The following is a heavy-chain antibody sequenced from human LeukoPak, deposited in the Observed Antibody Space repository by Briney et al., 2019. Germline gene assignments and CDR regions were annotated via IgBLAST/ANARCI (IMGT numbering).Heavy chain of an antibody. CDR3: ARDRPHNWFDP. CDR2: IHPGVGAT. J-gene: IGHJ5*02. CDR1: GYTFSTYY. V-gene: IGHV1-46*01. Sequence: ASVNVSCKPSGYTFSTYYIHWVRQAPGEGLEWVGVIHPGVGATNYAQKFRGRVTMTTDTATTTVHVELTSQKSEDTAVYYCARDRPHNWFDPWGQGTLVTVSP.